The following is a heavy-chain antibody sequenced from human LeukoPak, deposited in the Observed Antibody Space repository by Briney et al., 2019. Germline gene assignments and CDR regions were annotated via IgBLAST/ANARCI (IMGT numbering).Heavy chain of an antibody. V-gene: IGHV4-4*07. Sequence: KPSETLSLTCTVSGGSISSYYWSWLRQPAGKGLEWIGRIYTSGSTNYNPSLKSRVTMSVDTSKNQFSLKLSSVTAADTAVYYCAREPHLAVAQYYYYYYYMDVWGKGTTVTVSS. CDR2: IYTSGST. J-gene: IGHJ6*03. CDR1: GGSISSYY. D-gene: IGHD6-19*01. CDR3: AREPHLAVAQYYYYYYYMDV.